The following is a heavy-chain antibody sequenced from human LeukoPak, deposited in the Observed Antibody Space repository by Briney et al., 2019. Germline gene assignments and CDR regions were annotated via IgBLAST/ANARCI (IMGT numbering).Heavy chain of an antibody. V-gene: IGHV3-74*01. CDR1: AFTFRNYW. CDR2: IHNDGDGP. D-gene: IGHD6-6*01. CDR3: ARDRPHNWFDP. J-gene: IGHJ5*02. Sequence: PGGSLRLSCAASAFTFRNYWMHWVRQAPGKGLVWVAHIHNDGDGPTYADSVKGRFTISRDNAKNTLYLQMNSLRAEQTAVYYCARDRPHNWFDPWGQGTLVTVSS.